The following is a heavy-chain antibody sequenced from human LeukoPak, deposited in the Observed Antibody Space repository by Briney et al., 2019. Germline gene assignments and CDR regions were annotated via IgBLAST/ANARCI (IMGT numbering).Heavy chain of an antibody. CDR2: IYYSGST. V-gene: IGHV4-39*01. J-gene: IGHJ4*02. Sequence: PSETLSLTCTVSGGSISSSSYYWGWIRQPPGKGLDWIGSIYYSGSTYYNPSLKSRVTISVDTSKNQFSLKLSSVTAADTAVYYCARQEDDAYYDSSGYNNWGQGTLVTASS. CDR1: GGSISSSSYY. D-gene: IGHD3-22*01. CDR3: ARQEDDAYYDSSGYNN.